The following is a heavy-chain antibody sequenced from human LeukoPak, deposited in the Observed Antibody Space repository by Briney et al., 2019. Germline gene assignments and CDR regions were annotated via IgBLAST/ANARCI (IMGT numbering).Heavy chain of an antibody. Sequence: SETLSLTCSVSGGSISSYYWSWIRQPPGKGLEWIGHIYYSGSTDYNPSLKSRVTISVDTSKNQFFLTLYSVTAADTAVYYCARLDFSNYLNDYWGQGTLVTVSS. CDR3: ARLDFSNYLNDY. D-gene: IGHD4-11*01. CDR2: IYYSGST. V-gene: IGHV4-59*01. J-gene: IGHJ4*02. CDR1: GGSISSYY.